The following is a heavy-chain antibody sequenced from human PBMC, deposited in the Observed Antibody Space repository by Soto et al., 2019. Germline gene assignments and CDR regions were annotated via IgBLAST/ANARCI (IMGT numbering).Heavy chain of an antibody. CDR1: GYTFTSYD. J-gene: IGHJ6*02. Sequence: QVQLVQSGAEVKKPGASVKVSCKASGYTFTSYDINSVRQATGQGLEWMGWMNPNSGNTGYAQKFQGRVTMTRNTSISTAYMELSSLRSEDTAVYYCARGGDTAMDLSYYYGMDVWGQGTTVTVSS. CDR2: MNPNSGNT. CDR3: ARGGDTAMDLSYYYGMDV. D-gene: IGHD5-18*01. V-gene: IGHV1-8*01.